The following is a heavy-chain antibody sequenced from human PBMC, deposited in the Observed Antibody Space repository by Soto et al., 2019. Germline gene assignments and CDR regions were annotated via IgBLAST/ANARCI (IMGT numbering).Heavy chain of an antibody. CDR2: ITSSGNVI. D-gene: IGHD3-3*01. Sequence: EVLLVQSGGGLVQPGGSLRLSCAASGFSFSSYEMHWVRQAPGKGLEWVSYITSSGNVINYAGSVKGRFTISRDNANNSLYLQMSSLRAEDTAVYYCARRFKDSYHAMDVWGQGTTVTVSS. J-gene: IGHJ6*02. CDR3: ARRFKDSYHAMDV. CDR1: GFSFSSYE. V-gene: IGHV3-48*03.